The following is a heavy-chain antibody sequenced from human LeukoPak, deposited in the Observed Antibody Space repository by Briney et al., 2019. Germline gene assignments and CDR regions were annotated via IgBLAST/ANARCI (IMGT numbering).Heavy chain of an antibody. CDR2: IYYSGST. D-gene: IGHD2-2*01. V-gene: IGHV4-39*07. J-gene: IGHJ4*02. CDR1: GGSISSSNYY. Sequence: SGTPSPPCTVSGGSISSSNYYWGWIRQPPREGLEWIGSIYYSGSTYYNPSLKSRVTISVDTSKRQFSLKLNSVTAADTAVYYCARGPTYQPIDYWGQGTLVTVSS. CDR3: ARGPTYQPIDY.